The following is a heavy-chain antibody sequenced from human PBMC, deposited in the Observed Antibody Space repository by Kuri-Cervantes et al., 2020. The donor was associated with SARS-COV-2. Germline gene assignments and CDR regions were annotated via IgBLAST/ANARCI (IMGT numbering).Heavy chain of an antibody. V-gene: IGHV3-53*01. CDR3: ARAGYSTGWFPDWYFDL. J-gene: IGHJ2*01. CDR2: IYSGGTT. Sequence: GESLKISCAASGFTVSTNYMGWVRQAPGKGLEWVSIIYSGGTTYYADSVKGRFTISRDNSKNTVNLQMNSLRGEDTALYYCARAGYSTGWFPDWYFDLWGRGTLVTVSS. D-gene: IGHD6-19*01. CDR1: GFTVSTNY.